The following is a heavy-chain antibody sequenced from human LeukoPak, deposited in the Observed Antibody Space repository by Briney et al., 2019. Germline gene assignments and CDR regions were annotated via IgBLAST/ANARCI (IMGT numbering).Heavy chain of an antibody. CDR1: GFIFSRYG. J-gene: IGHJ6*02. Sequence: PGGSLRLSCAASGFIFSRYGMHWVRQAPGKGLEWVAVIWYDGSNEDYADSVKGRFTISRDNSKNTLYLQMNSLRAEDTAVYYCARGPERTGVGTRYYYDMDVWGQGTTVTVSS. D-gene: IGHD2-8*01. CDR3: ARGPERTGVGTRYYYDMDV. V-gene: IGHV3-33*01. CDR2: IWYDGSNE.